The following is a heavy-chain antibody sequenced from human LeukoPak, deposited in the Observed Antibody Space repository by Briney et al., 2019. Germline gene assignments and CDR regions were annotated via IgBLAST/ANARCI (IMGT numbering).Heavy chain of an antibody. CDR3: ARGGSPRGFLGY. J-gene: IGHJ4*02. Sequence: GGSLRLSCAASGFTFTSYAMSWVRQAPGKGLEWVSTISGSGGNTYYADSVKGRFTTSRDNSKNTLYLQMNSLRVEDTAVYYCARGGSPRGFLGYWGQGTLVTVSS. CDR1: GFTFTSYA. D-gene: IGHD2-15*01. V-gene: IGHV3-23*01. CDR2: ISGSGGNT.